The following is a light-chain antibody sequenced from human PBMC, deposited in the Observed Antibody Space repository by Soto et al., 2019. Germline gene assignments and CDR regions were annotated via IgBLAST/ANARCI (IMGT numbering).Light chain of an antibody. CDR3: GADHGSGSNFVVV. CDR1: SGYSNYK. V-gene: IGLV9-49*01. Sequence: QSVLTQSPSASASLGASVTLTCTLSSGYSNYKVDWYQQRPGKGPRFVMRVGTGGIVGSKGDGIPDRFSVLGSGLNRYLTIKNIQEEDESDYHCGADHGSGSNFVVVFGGGPKLTVL. CDR2: VGTGGIVG. J-gene: IGLJ2*01.